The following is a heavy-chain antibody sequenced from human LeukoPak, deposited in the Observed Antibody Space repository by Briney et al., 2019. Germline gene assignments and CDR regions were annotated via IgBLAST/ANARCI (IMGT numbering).Heavy chain of an antibody. J-gene: IGHJ6*03. V-gene: IGHV1-2*02. CDR1: GYTFTGYY. CDR2: INPNSGGT. Sequence: EASVKVSCKASGYTFTGYYMHWVRQAPGQGLEWTGWINPNSGGTNYAQKFQGRVTMTRDTSISTAYMELSRLRSDDTAVYYCASYYGGNSVYYYYYYMDVWGKGTAVTISS. D-gene: IGHD4-23*01. CDR3: ASYYGGNSVYYYYYYMDV.